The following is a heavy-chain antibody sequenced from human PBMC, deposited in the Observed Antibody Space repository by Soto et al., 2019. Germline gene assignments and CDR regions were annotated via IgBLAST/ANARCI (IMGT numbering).Heavy chain of an antibody. J-gene: IGHJ4*02. D-gene: IGHD6-13*01. V-gene: IGHV1-8*01. CDR2: MNPNSGNT. Sequence: QVQLVQSGAEVKKPGASVKVSCKASGYTFTSYDINWVRQATGQGLEWMGWMNPNSGNTGYAQKFQGRVTMTRNTSISTSYMELSSMRSEDTAVYYCAREHSSSWRFDYWGQGTLVTVSS. CDR1: GYTFTSYD. CDR3: AREHSSSWRFDY.